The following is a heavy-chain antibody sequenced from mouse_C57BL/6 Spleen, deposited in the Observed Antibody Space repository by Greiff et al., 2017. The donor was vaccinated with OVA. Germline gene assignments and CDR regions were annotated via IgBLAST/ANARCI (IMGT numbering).Heavy chain of an antibody. CDR3: ARRGDDGYPFDY. CDR1: GYTFTNYW. V-gene: IGHV1-63*01. Sequence: VKLQESGAELVRPGTSVKMSCKASGYTFTNYWIGWAKQRPGHGLEWIGDIYPGGGSTNYNEKFKGKATLTADKSSSTAYMQFSSLTSEDSAIYNCARRGDDGYPFDYWGQGTTLTVSS. D-gene: IGHD2-3*01. CDR2: IYPGGGST. J-gene: IGHJ2*01.